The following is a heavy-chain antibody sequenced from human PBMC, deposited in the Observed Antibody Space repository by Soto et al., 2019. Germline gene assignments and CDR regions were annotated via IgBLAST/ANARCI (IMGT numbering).Heavy chain of an antibody. CDR2: IYYSGST. D-gene: IGHD6-13*01. CDR3: ARRGSSSGYGY. CDR1: GGSISSSSYY. J-gene: IGHJ4*02. Sequence: QLQLQESGPGLVKPSETLSLTCTVSGGSISSSSYYWGWIRQPPGKGLEWIGSIYYSGSTYYNPSLQSRVTISVDTSKNQFSLTLSSVTAADPAVYYCARRGSSSGYGYWGQGTLVTVSS. V-gene: IGHV4-39*01.